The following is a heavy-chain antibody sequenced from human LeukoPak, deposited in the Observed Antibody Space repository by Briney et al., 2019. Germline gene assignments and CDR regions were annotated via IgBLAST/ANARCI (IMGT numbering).Heavy chain of an antibody. CDR1: GFTFSSYA. Sequence: PGGSLRLSCAASGFTFSSYAMSWVRQAPGKGLEWVSAISGSGGSTYYADSVKGRFTISRDNSKNTLYLQMNSLRAEDTDVYYCAKDRTYGGYDDYFYYWGQGTLVTVSS. CDR3: AKDRTYGGYDDYFYY. V-gene: IGHV3-23*01. CDR2: ISGSGGST. J-gene: IGHJ4*02. D-gene: IGHD5-12*01.